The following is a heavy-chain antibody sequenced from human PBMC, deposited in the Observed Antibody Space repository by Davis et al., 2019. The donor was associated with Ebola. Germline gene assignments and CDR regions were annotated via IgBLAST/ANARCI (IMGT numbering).Heavy chain of an antibody. Sequence: GGSLRLSCAASGFTFSTYAMYWVRQAPGKGLEWVALISYDGSDKYYADSVKGRFTISRDNSKNTLYLQMNSLRAEDTAVYYCAGPSSSGRTTDYWGQGALVTVSS. D-gene: IGHD6-19*01. CDR1: GFTFSTYA. V-gene: IGHV3-30-3*01. CDR3: AGPSSSGRTTDY. CDR2: ISYDGSDK. J-gene: IGHJ4*02.